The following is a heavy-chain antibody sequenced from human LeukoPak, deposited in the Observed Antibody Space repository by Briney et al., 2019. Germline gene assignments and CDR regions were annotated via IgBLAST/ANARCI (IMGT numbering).Heavy chain of an antibody. D-gene: IGHD6-13*01. J-gene: IGHJ5*02. CDR3: ARGGQQLVRSWFDP. V-gene: IGHV4-59*01. CDR1: GGSISNYY. Sequence: SETLSLTCTVSGGSISNYYWSWIRQPPGKGLEWIGYISYSGSTNYNASLTSRVTISLDTSKNQFSLKLSPVTAADTAVYYCARGGQQLVRSWFDPWGQGTLVIVSS. CDR2: ISYSGST.